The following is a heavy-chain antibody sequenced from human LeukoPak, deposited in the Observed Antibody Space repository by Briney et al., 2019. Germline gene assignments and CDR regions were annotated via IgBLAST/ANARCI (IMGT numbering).Heavy chain of an antibody. CDR3: ARAVGYFDHSLDY. V-gene: IGHV4-4*02. Sequence: PSETLSLTCAVSGGSISSSNWWSWVRQPPGKGLEWIGETYHSGSTNYIPSLKSRVTISVDKSKNQFSLKLSSVTAADTAVYYCARAVGYFDHSLDYWGQGTLVTVSS. D-gene: IGHD3-9*01. CDR2: TYHSGST. J-gene: IGHJ4*02. CDR1: GGSISSSNW.